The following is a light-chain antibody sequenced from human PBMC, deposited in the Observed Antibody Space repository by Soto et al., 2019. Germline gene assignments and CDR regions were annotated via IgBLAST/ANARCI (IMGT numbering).Light chain of an antibody. V-gene: IGKV3-15*01. CDR3: QQYNNWPLIT. CDR2: GAS. J-gene: IGKJ5*01. Sequence: EIVLTQSPGTLSLSPGERATLSCRASQSVGSSYLAWYHQKPGQAPRLLIYGASSRATGIPARFSGSGSGTEFTLIISSLQSEDFAVYYCQQYNNWPLITFGQGTRLEIK. CDR1: QSVGSSY.